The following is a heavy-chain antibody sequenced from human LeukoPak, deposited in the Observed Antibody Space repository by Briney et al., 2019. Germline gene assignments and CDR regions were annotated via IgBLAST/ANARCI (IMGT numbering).Heavy chain of an antibody. CDR2: FDPEDGET. CDR3: ATGVGGVVTQEGFDY. CDR1: GYTLTELS. D-gene: IGHD4-23*01. V-gene: IGHV1-24*01. Sequence: ASVKVSCXVSGYTLTELSMHWVRQAPGKGLEWVGGFDPEDGETIYAQKFQGRVTMTEDTSTDTAYMELSSLRSEDTAVYYCATGVGGVVTQEGFDYWGQGTLVTVSS. J-gene: IGHJ4*02.